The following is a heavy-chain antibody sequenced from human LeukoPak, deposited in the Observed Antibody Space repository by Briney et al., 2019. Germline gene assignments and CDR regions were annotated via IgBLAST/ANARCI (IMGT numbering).Heavy chain of an antibody. CDR3: ASWIAAAGKLYYYYYMDV. D-gene: IGHD6-13*01. CDR2: IIPIFGTA. Sequence: ASVKVSCKDSGGTFSSYAISWVRQAPGQGLEWMGGIIPIFGTANYAQKFQGRVTITADKSTSTAYMELSSLRPEDTAVYYGASWIAAAGKLYYYYYMDVWGKGTTVTVSS. J-gene: IGHJ6*03. V-gene: IGHV1-69*06. CDR1: GGTFSSYA.